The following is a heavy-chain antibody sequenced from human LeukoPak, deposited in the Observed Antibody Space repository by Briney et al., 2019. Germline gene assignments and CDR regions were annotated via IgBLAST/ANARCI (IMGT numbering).Heavy chain of an antibody. D-gene: IGHD4-17*01. CDR2: IGGSGGST. Sequence: GGSLRLSCAASGFTFSSYAMSWVRQAPGKGLEWVSAIGGSGGSTYYADSVKGRFTISRDNSKNTLYLQMNSLRAENTDVYYCAKVTVTKTYYFDYWGQGTLVTVSP. V-gene: IGHV3-23*01. CDR1: GFTFSSYA. CDR3: AKVTVTKTYYFDY. J-gene: IGHJ4*02.